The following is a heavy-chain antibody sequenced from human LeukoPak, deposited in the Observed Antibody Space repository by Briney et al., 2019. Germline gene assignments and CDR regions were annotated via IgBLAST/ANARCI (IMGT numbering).Heavy chain of an antibody. CDR1: GYTLTRYN. J-gene: IGHJ4*02. Sequence: SVKVSCKASGYTLTRYNIHWVRQAPAQGLEWVGWINPNCGGTNYAQKFQGRVTMNSDTSISTAYSELSTLRSDETAVYNCARDERYDSSGYPFDYWGQRTLVSASS. CDR2: INPNCGGT. D-gene: IGHD3-22*01. V-gene: IGHV1-2*02. CDR3: ARDERYDSSGYPFDY.